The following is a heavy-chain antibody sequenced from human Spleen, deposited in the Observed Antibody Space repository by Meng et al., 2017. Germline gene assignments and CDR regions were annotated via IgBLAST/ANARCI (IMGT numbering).Heavy chain of an antibody. J-gene: IGHJ4*02. V-gene: IGHV1-8*01. CDR3: ARAIFALANSDY. D-gene: IGHD3-3*01. CDR2: MNPNRGNT. Sequence: QVQLVQSGAEVKKPVASVKVSCKASGYTFTSYDINWVRQATGQGLEWMGWMNPNRGNTGYAQKFQGRVTMTMNTSISTAYMELSSLRSEDTAVYYCARAIFALANSDYWGQGTLVTVSS. CDR1: GYTFTSYD.